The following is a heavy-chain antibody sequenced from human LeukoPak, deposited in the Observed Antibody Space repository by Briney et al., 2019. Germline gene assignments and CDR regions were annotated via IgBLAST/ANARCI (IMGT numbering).Heavy chain of an antibody. J-gene: IGHJ4*02. V-gene: IGHV3-23*01. CDR2: ISGSGGRT. Sequence: GGSLRLSCAASGCTFSSYNMSWGGQAPGGGLGWGSAISGSGGRTYYADSVKRRVTISRDTSKNTLYLKMNTVRAEDTALYYCAKVIAYSFYYDSSGLPDYWGQGTLVTGSS. CDR3: AKVIAYSFYYDSSGLPDY. CDR1: GCTFSSYN. D-gene: IGHD3-22*01.